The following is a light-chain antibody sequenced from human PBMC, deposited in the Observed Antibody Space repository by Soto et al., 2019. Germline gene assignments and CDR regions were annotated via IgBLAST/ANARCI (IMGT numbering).Light chain of an antibody. CDR3: QQYGSSPKT. Sequence: EIVMTQSPATLSVSPGERVTLSCRASQSVSVDLAWYQQRPGQAPRLLIYGASTRATGIPVRFSGSGSGTEFSLTISRLEPEDFAVYYCQQYGSSPKTFGQGTKVDIK. CDR1: QSVSVD. J-gene: IGKJ1*01. CDR2: GAS. V-gene: IGKV3D-15*02.